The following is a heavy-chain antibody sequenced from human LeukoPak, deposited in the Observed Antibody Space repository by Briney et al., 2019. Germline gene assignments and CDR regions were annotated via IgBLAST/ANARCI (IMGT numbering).Heavy chain of an antibody. J-gene: IGHJ5*02. CDR2: IYYSGST. CDR1: GGSISSYY. V-gene: IGHV4-59*01. CDR3: ARGDYDSMDR. D-gene: IGHD3-22*01. Sequence: SETLSLTCTVSGGSISSYYWSWIRQPPRKGLEWIGYIYYSGSTNYNPSLKSRVTISVDTSKNQFSLKLSSVTAADTAVYYCARGDYDSMDRWGQGTLVTVSS.